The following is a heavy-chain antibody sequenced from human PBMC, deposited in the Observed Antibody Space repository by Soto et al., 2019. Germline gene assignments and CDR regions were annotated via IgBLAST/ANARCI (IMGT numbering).Heavy chain of an antibody. V-gene: IGHV1-3*01. J-gene: IGHJ5*02. Sequence: SSVKVSCKASGYTFTSYAMHWVRQAPGQRLEWMGWINAGNGNTKYSQKFQGRVTITRDTSASTAYMELSSLRSEDTAVYYCARDNSSGRYSLFDPWGQGSWVIVSS. CDR1: GYTFTSYA. CDR3: ARDNSSGRYSLFDP. CDR2: INAGNGNT. D-gene: IGHD6-19*01.